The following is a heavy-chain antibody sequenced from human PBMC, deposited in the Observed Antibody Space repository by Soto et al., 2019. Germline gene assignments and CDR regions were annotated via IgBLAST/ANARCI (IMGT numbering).Heavy chain of an antibody. CDR1: GFTFRSFW. J-gene: IGHJ4*02. CDR2: INSDGNRT. D-gene: IGHD3-3*01. Sequence: EVQLVESGGGLVQPGGSLRLSCAASGFTFRSFWMHWVRQAPGKGLVWVSRINSDGNRTSYADSVKGRFTIARDNAKYTLYLQMNSLRAEDTAVYYCAASDYHFCSGYFGQTFDYWGQGTLVTVSS. CDR3: AASDYHFCSGYFGQTFDY. V-gene: IGHV3-74*01.